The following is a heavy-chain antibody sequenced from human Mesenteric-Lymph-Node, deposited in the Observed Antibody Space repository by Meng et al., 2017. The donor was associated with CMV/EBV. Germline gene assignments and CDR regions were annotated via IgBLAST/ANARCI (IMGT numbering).Heavy chain of an antibody. Sequence: CQGSGYNLARYYITWVRQMPGKGLECMGRIDPSDSRTTYSPSFQGHVSISADKSTSTAYLQWNSLKASDTAIYYCARHEAVAGLFNYWGQGTLVTVSS. CDR3: ARHEAVAGLFNY. CDR2: IDPSDSRT. V-gene: IGHV5-10-1*01. D-gene: IGHD6-19*01. CDR1: GYNLARYY. J-gene: IGHJ4*02.